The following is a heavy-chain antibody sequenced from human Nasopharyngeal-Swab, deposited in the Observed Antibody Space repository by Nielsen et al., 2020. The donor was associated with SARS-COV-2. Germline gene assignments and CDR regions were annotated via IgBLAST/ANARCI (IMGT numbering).Heavy chain of an antibody. CDR1: GYSFRSYG. CDR3: ATSQASNLDY. J-gene: IGHJ4*02. CDR2: INPSTGAT. Sequence: VSCKASGYSFRSYGINWVRQAPGQGLEWMGIINPSTGATLYAQRSQGRVTMTTDTSTSTIYMDLSGLRVEDTAVYYCATSQASNLDYWGQGTLVTVSS. V-gene: IGHV1-18*01. D-gene: IGHD2-8*01.